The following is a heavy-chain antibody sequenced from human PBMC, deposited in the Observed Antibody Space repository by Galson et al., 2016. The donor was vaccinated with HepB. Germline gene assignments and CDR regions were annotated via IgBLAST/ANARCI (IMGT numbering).Heavy chain of an antibody. V-gene: IGHV3-23*01. D-gene: IGHD5-18*01. CDR2: TSGSCGST. CDR1: GFTFNKYA. J-gene: IGHJ6*02. CDR3: AKTTVNTGYYGMDV. Sequence: SLRLSCAASGFTFNKYAMNWVRQAPGKGLEWVSGTSGSCGSTYYADSVKGRLTISRDNSKNTLYLQMNSLRAEDTAVYYCAKTTVNTGYYGMDVWGQGTTVTVSS.